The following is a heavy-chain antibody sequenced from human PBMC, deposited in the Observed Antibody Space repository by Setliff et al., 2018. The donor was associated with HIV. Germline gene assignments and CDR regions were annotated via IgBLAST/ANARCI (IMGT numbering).Heavy chain of an antibody. J-gene: IGHJ6*02. CDR1: GGTFRSQA. Sequence: GASVKVSCKTSGGTFRSQAISWVRQAPGQGLEWMGGLISMFKIPQIAQKSQGRVTITADESTSTAYMGLSSLTSEDTAVYYCARGGWSGGGPLHYSYYYLDVWGQGTAVTVSS. CDR2: LISMFKIP. D-gene: IGHD2-15*01. V-gene: IGHV1-69*13. CDR3: ARGGWSGGGPLHYSYYYLDV.